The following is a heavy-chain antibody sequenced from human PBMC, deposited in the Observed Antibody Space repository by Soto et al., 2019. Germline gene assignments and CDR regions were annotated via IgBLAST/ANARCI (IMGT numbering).Heavy chain of an antibody. J-gene: IGHJ4*02. CDR3: ARGAYCSRANCYGGFDY. CDR1: GGSISGYY. D-gene: IGHD2-2*01. V-gene: IGHV4-34*01. Sequence: SVPLSHTCAVDGGSISGYYWSWISQPPGKGLEWIGEINHSGSTNHNPSLKSRVTISVDTSKNQFSLNLSSVTAADTAIYYCARGAYCSRANCYGGFDYWGLGTLVTVSS. CDR2: INHSGST.